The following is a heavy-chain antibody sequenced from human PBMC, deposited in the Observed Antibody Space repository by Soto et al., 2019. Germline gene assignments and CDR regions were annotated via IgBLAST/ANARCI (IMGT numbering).Heavy chain of an antibody. CDR3: AREQKTTVENNWFDP. CDR2: IYYSGST. D-gene: IGHD4-17*01. V-gene: IGHV4-31*03. Sequence: QVQLQESGPGLVKPSQTLSLTCTVSGGSISSGGYYWSWIRQNPGKGLEWIGYIYYSGSTYYNPSLKSRVTISVDTSKNQFSLKLSSVTPADTAVHYCAREQKTTVENNWFDPWGQGTLVTVSS. CDR1: GGSISSGGYY. J-gene: IGHJ5*02.